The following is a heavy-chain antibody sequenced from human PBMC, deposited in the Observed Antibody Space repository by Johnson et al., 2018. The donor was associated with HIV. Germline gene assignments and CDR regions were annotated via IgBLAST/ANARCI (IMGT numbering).Heavy chain of an antibody. J-gene: IGHJ3*02. CDR2: VSYETTNK. V-gene: IGHV3-30-3*01. CDR1: GFSFSSYA. CDR3: ARELRGPDAFDI. Sequence: QVQLVESGGGVIRPGGSLRLSCAASGFSFSSYALHWVRQAPGKGLEWVAVVSYETTNKHYADSVKGRFTISRDNSKSTLILQMNGLKDEDTAIYYCARELRGPDAFDIWGQGTMVTVSS.